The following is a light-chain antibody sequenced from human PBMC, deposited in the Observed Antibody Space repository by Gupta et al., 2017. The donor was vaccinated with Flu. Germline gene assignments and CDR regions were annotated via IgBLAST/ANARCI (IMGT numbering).Light chain of an antibody. CDR1: QSISSY. CDR3: QQSDSTPWP. J-gene: IGKJ1*01. CDR2: AAS. V-gene: IGKV1-39*01. Sequence: DIQMTQSPSSLSASVGDRVTITCRASQSISSYLNWYQQKPGKAPKLLIYAASSLQSGVPSRFSGSGSGTDFTLTISSLQPEDFATYYCQQSDSTPWPFGQGTKVEIK.